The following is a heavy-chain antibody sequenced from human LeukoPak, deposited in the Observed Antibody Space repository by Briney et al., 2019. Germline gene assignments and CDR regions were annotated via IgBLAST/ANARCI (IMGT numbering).Heavy chain of an antibody. J-gene: IGHJ4*02. D-gene: IGHD1-20*01. Sequence: GRSLTLSCAASGFDFSNSGMHWVRQAPGRGPEYVAGIWFDESSQRYADSVEGRFTISRDNSKNTVFLQMRSVRVEDTAVYFCARENNGDEADYWGQGTLVTVSS. V-gene: IGHV3-33*08. CDR1: GFDFSNSG. CDR2: IWFDESSQ. CDR3: ARENNGDEADY.